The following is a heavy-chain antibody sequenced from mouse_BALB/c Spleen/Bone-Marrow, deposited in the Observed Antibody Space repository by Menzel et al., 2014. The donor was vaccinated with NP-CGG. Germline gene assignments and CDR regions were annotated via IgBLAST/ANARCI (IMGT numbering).Heavy chain of an antibody. J-gene: IGHJ4*01. CDR1: GFNIKDYY. D-gene: IGHD1-2*01. CDR3: ARSTTATDYAMDY. Sequence: VHVKQSGAELVRPGALVKLSCKASGFNIKDYYMHWVKQRPEQGLEWIGWIDPENGNTIYDPKFQGKASITADISSNTAYLQLSSLTSEDTAVDYCARSTTATDYAMDYWGQGTSVTVSS. V-gene: IGHV14-1*02. CDR2: IDPENGNT.